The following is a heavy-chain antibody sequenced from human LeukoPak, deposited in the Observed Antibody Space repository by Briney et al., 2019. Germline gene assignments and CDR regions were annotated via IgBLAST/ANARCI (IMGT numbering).Heavy chain of an antibody. D-gene: IGHD5-12*01. CDR1: GFTFSSYA. CDR3: ARDGYDYRTEDGY. CDR2: ISGSGGST. V-gene: IGHV3-23*01. J-gene: IGHJ4*02. Sequence: TGGSLRLSCAASGFTFSSYAMSWVRQAPGKGLEWVSAISGSGGSTYYADSVKGRFTISRDNSKNTLYLQMNSLRAEDTAVYYCARDGYDYRTEDGYWGQGTLVTVSS.